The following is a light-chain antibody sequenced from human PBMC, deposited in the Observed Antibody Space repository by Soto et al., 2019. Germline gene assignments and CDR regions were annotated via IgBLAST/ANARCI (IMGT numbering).Light chain of an antibody. CDR3: SSYTSSSTYV. Sequence: QSVLTQPASVSGSPGQSITISCTGTSSDVGGYHYVSWYQQYPGKAPKLMIYEVSNRPSGVSNRFSGSKSGNTASLTISGLQAEDEADYYCSSYTSSSTYVFGTGTKVTVL. CDR2: EVS. J-gene: IGLJ1*01. CDR1: SSDVGGYHY. V-gene: IGLV2-14*01.